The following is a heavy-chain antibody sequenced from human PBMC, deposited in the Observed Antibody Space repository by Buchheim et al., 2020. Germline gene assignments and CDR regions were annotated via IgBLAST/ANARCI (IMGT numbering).Heavy chain of an antibody. CDR3: ARGGGVVAPFDY. CDR1: GFTFSSYA. D-gene: IGHD3-22*01. J-gene: IGHJ4*02. V-gene: IGHV3-30*04. Sequence: QVQLVESGGGVVQPGRSLRLSCAASGFTFSSYAMHWVRQAPGKGLEWVAVISYDGSNKYYADSVKGRFTISRDNSKNTLYLQMNSLRAEDTAVYYCARGGGVVAPFDYWGQGTL. CDR2: ISYDGSNK.